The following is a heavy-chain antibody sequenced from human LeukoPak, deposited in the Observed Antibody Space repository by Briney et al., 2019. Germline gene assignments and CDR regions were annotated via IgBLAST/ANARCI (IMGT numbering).Heavy chain of an antibody. J-gene: IGHJ4*02. CDR3: ATGAGNSRNY. V-gene: IGHV1-69*05. Sequence: SVKVSCKASGGTFSSYAISWVRQAPGQGLEWMGGIIPIFGTANYAQKLQGRVTMTTDTSTSTAYMELRSLRSDDTAVYYCATGAGNSRNYWGQGTLVTVSS. D-gene: IGHD4-23*01. CDR2: IIPIFGTA. CDR1: GGTFSSYA.